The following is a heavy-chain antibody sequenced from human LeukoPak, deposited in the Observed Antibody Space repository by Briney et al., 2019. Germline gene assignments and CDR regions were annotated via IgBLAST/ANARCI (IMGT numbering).Heavy chain of an antibody. J-gene: IGHJ4*02. D-gene: IGHD2-21*02. CDR1: GFTFSSYS. CDR2: ISSSSSYI. V-gene: IGHV3-21*01. CDR3: ARDKGDQYQEVIFDY. Sequence: GGSLRISRAASGFTFSSYSMTWVRQAPGKGLEWVSSISSSSSYIYYADSVKGRFTISRDNAKNSLYLQMNSLRAEDTAVYYCARDKGDQYQEVIFDYWGQGTLVTVSS.